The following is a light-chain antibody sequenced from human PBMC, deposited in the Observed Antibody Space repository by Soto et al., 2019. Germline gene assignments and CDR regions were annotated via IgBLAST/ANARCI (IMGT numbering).Light chain of an antibody. J-gene: IGKJ5*01. CDR2: GAS. V-gene: IGKV3-11*01. Sequence: EIVMTQSLATLSVYPGERATLSCRASQTFSCNLAWYQQKPGQAPRLRSYGASSRATGIPDRFSGSGSGTDFTLTINSLEPEDSAVYYCQQRSNWPSITFGQGTRLEIK. CDR1: QTFSCN. CDR3: QQRSNWPSIT.